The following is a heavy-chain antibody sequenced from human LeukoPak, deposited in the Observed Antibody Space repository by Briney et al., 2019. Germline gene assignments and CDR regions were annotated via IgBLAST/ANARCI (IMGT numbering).Heavy chain of an antibody. Sequence: GGALRLSCAACGFTFSRHGMSWVRQAQGKGVEGVSPISGGGDYKYYADSVKGRLTISRDNAKKTLYLQMNRQRAEDAAVYYCARDPTHYDILTGYSRVGRYYYMDVCGKGTTVTVSS. CDR3: ARDPTHYDILTGYSRVGRYYYMDV. CDR1: GFTFSRHG. V-gene: IGHV3-23*01. J-gene: IGHJ6*03. CDR2: ISGGGDYK. D-gene: IGHD3-9*01.